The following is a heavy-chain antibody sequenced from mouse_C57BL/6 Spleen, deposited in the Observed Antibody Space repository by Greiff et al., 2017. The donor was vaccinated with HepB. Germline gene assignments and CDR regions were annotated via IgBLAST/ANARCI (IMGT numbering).Heavy chain of an antibody. CDR1: GYTFTSYW. CDR3: AMGGYYGSSYRIWFAY. CDR2: IDPSDSYT. D-gene: IGHD1-1*01. Sequence: QVQLQQPGAELVMPGASVKLSCKASGYTFTSYWMHWVKQRPGQGLEWIGEIDPSDSYTKYNQKFKGKSTLTVYTSSSTAYMQLSNLTYEDSAVDYCAMGGYYGSSYRIWFAYWGQGTLVTVSA. J-gene: IGHJ3*01. V-gene: IGHV1-69*01.